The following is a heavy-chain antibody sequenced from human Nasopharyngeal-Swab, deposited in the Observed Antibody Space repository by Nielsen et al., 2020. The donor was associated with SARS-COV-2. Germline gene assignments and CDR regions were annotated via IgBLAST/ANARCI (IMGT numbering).Heavy chain of an antibody. Sequence: SETLSLTCAVYGGSFSGYYWSWIRQHPGKGLEWIGYIYYSGSTYYNPSLKSRVTISVDTSKNQFSLKLSSVTAADTAVYYCARAPRITIFGVVMNFDYWGQGTLVTVSS. CDR1: GGSFSGYY. V-gene: IGHV4-31*11. D-gene: IGHD3-3*01. CDR3: ARAPRITIFGVVMNFDY. CDR2: IYYSGST. J-gene: IGHJ4*02.